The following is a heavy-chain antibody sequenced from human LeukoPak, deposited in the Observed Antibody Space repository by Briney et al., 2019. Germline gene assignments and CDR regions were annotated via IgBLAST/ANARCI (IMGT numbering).Heavy chain of an antibody. Sequence: PGGSLRLSCATSGFTFSDHYMDWVRQAPGKGLEWVARTRTKAKDYTTEYAASVKGRFTVSRDESMHSLYLQMNSLKTEDTAVYCCARGPTVTFNYHYGMDVWGQGTTVTVSS. V-gene: IGHV3-72*01. CDR1: GFTFSDHY. CDR3: ARGPTVTFNYHYGMDV. D-gene: IGHD4-17*01. J-gene: IGHJ6*02. CDR2: TRTKAKDYTT.